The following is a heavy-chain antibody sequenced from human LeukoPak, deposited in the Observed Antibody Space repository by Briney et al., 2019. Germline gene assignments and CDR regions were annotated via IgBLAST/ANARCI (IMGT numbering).Heavy chain of an antibody. V-gene: IGHV4-61*08. CDR1: GGSISSGDYY. CDR2: IYYSGST. D-gene: IGHD5-18*01. J-gene: IGHJ6*03. CDR3: ARDGYSYGYYYYYYMDV. Sequence: PSETLSLTCTVSGGSISSGDYYWSWIRQPPGKGLEWIGYIYYSGSTYYNPSLKSRVTISVDTSKNQFSLKLSSVTAADTAVYYCARDGYSYGYYYYYYMDVWGKGTTVTVSS.